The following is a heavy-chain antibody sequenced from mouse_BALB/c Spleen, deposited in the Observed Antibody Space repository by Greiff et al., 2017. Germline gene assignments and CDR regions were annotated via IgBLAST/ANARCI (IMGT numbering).Heavy chain of an antibody. J-gene: IGHJ3*01. Sequence: EVHLVESGGGLVKPGGSLKLSCAASGFTFSSYAMSWVRQTPEKRLEWVASISSGGSTYYPDSVKGRFTISRDNARNILYLQMSSLRSEDTAMYYCARDCDGYPPFAYWGQGTLVTVSA. D-gene: IGHD2-3*01. CDR3: ARDCDGYPPFAY. CDR1: GFTFSSYA. V-gene: IGHV5-6-5*01. CDR2: ISSGGST.